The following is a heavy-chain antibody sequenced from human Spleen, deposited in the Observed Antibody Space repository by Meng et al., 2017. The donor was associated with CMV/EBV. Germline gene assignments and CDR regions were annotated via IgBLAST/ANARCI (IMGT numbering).Heavy chain of an antibody. CDR2: ISSGGTRT. CDR1: GFTFSTSA. J-gene: IGHJ4*02. V-gene: IGHV3-23*03. CDR3: ASGARDLDY. Sequence: GGSLRLSCAASGFTFSTSAMSWVRQAPGKGLEWVSIISSGGTRTYSADSVKGRFTISRDNSKNTLYLQMNSLRGEDTAVYYCASGARDLDYWGQGTLVTVSS.